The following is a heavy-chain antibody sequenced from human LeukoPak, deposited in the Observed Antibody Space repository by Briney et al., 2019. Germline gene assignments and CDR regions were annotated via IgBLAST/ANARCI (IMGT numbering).Heavy chain of an antibody. CDR3: ARDRKNRYNPIAAAGNDAFDI. J-gene: IGHJ3*02. CDR1: GGTFSSYA. Sequence: ASVKVSCKASGGTFSSYAISWVRQAPGQGLEWMGRIIPILGIANYAQKFQGRVTITADKSTSTAYMELSSLRSEDAAVYYCARDRKNRYNPIAAAGNDAFDIWGQGTMVTVSS. D-gene: IGHD6-13*01. CDR2: IIPILGIA. V-gene: IGHV1-69*04.